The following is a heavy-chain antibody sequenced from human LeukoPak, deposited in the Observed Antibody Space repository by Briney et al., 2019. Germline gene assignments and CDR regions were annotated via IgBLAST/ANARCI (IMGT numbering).Heavy chain of an antibody. CDR1: GFTFSSYA. CDR2: ISGSGGST. Sequence: GGSLRLSCAASGFTFSSYAMSWVRQAPGKGLEWVSAISGSGGSTYYADSVKGRFTISRDNSKNTLYLQMNSLRAEDTAVYYCAKEGNYDSILSVFCDYWGQGTLVTVSS. V-gene: IGHV3-23*01. D-gene: IGHD3-22*01. CDR3: AKEGNYDSILSVFCDY. J-gene: IGHJ4*02.